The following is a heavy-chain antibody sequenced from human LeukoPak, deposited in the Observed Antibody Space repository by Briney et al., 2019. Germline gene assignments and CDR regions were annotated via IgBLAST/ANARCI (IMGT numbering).Heavy chain of an antibody. V-gene: IGHV3-21*01. CDR1: GFTFSSYS. CDR2: ISSSSSYI. D-gene: IGHD1-26*01. CDR3: ARDRSDSGYDYGMDV. Sequence: KTGGSLRLSCAASGFTFSSYSMNWVRQAPGKGLEWVSSISSSSSYIYYADSVKGRFTISRDNAKNSLYLQINSLRAEDTAVYYCARDRSDSGYDYGMDVWGQGTTVTVSS. J-gene: IGHJ6*02.